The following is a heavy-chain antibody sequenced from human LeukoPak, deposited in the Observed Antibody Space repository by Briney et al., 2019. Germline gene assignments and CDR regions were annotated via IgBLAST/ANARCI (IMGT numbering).Heavy chain of an antibody. CDR3: ARKVPRGGRAFDI. CDR1: GGSISSSSYY. V-gene: IGHV4-39*01. CDR2: IYYSGST. D-gene: IGHD3-16*01. Sequence: SETLSLTCTVSGGSISSSSYYWGWIRQPPGKGLEWIGGIYYSGSTYYNPSLKSRVTISVDTSKNQFSLKLSSVTAADTAVYYCARKVPRGGRAFDIWGQGTMVTVSS. J-gene: IGHJ3*02.